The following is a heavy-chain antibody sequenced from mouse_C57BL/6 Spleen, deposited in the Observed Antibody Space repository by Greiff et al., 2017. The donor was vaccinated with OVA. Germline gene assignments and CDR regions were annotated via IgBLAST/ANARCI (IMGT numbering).Heavy chain of an antibody. CDR1: GYAFSSSW. J-gene: IGHJ2*01. CDR3: ARQAQAPFDY. V-gene: IGHV1-82*01. CDR2: IYPGDGDT. D-gene: IGHD3-2*02. Sequence: QVQLQQSGPELVKPGASVKISCKASGYAFSSSWMNWVKQRPGKGLEWIGRIYPGDGDTNYNGKFKGKATLTADKSSSTAYMQLSSLTSEDSAVYVCARQAQAPFDYWGQGTTLTVSS.